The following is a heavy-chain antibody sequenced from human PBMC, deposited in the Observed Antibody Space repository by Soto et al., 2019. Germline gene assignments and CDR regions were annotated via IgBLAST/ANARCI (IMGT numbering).Heavy chain of an antibody. Sequence: EVQLLESGGGLVQPGGSLRLSCAASGFTFSNYAVTWVRQAPGKGLGWVSTISGSGGSTYYADSVKDRFTISRDNSKNTLYLQMNSLRAEDTAVCYCAKDQGSSWYEIDYWGQGTLVTVSS. D-gene: IGHD6-13*01. V-gene: IGHV3-23*01. CDR3: AKDQGSSWYEIDY. CDR1: GFTFSNYA. J-gene: IGHJ4*02. CDR2: ISGSGGST.